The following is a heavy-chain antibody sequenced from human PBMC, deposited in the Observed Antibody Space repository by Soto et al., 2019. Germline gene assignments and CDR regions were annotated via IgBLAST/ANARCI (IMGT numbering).Heavy chain of an antibody. CDR3: MRRNSWNDSYFDP. CDR1: GASISVHSYY. D-gene: IGHD5-18*01. Sequence: PSETLSLTCTVSGASISVHSYYWTWIRQPPGKGLEWIGSSYYSGTTYFNPSLKSRATISVDTSKNQFSLRLTSVTAADTAIYYCMRRNSWNDSYFDPWGPGALVTVSS. CDR2: SYYSGTT. J-gene: IGHJ5*02. V-gene: IGHV4-39*01.